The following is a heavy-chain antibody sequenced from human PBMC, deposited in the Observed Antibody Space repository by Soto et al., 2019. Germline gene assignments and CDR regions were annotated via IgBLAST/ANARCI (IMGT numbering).Heavy chain of an antibody. CDR2: MNPNSGNT. V-gene: IGHV1-8*01. CDR3: ARWEVETQQWLVHDYYYGMDV. D-gene: IGHD6-19*01. CDR1: GYTFTSYD. Sequence: ASVKVSCKASGYTFTSYDINWGRQATGQGLEWMGWMNPNSGNTGYAQKFQGRVTMTRNTSISTAYMELSSLRSEDTAVYYCARWEVETQQWLVHDYYYGMDVWGQGTTVTVSS. J-gene: IGHJ6*02.